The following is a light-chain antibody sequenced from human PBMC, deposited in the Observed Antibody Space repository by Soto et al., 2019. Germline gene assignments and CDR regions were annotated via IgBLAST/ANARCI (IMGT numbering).Light chain of an antibody. CDR1: HAIETY. CDR2: AAS. CDR3: QQSFNAPT. Sequence: DIPMTQSPSSLSASIGDRVTITCRASHAIETYLNWYQQKPGKAPKLLIYAASSLQSGVPSTFRGSGSGTDFTLTISSLQHEDSATYYCQQSFNAPTFGQGTKLEI. J-gene: IGKJ2*01. V-gene: IGKV1-39*01.